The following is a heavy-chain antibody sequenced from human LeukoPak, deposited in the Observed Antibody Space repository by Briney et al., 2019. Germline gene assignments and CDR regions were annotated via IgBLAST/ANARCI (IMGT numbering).Heavy chain of an antibody. J-gene: IGHJ4*02. D-gene: IGHD3-10*01. CDR2: IWYDGSQE. CDR1: GFTFSNHG. V-gene: IGHV3-33*01. Sequence: GGSLRLSCAASGFTFSNHGMHWVRQAPGKGLEWVANIWYDGSQEYYADTVKGRFTISRDNSKNTLYLQMNSLRAGDTAVYYCTRGSYYYGSGWGQGTLVTVSS. CDR3: TRGSYYYGSG.